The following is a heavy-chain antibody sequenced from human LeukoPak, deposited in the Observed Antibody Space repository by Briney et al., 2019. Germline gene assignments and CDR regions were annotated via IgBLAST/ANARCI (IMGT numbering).Heavy chain of an antibody. CDR3: ATPGDSSGWYYFDY. CDR2: INPNSGGT. J-gene: IGHJ4*02. V-gene: IGHV1-2*02. D-gene: IGHD6-19*01. Sequence: ASVKVSCKASGYTFTGYYMHWVRQAPGQGLGWMGWINPNSGGTNYAQKFQGRVTMTRDTSISTAYMELSRLRSDDTAVYYCATPGDSSGWYYFDYWGQGTLVTVSS. CDR1: GYTFTGYY.